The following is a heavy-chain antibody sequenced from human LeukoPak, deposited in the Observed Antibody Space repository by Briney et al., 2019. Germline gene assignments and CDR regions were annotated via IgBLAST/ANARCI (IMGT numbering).Heavy chain of an antibody. CDR1: GFVFDDYT. V-gene: IGHV3-43*01. CDR3: AKEVSGGAYYVWVDY. J-gene: IGHJ4*02. Sequence: PGGSLRLSCAASGFVFDDYTMHWVRQVPGKGLEWVSLISWDGVNTYYADSVKGRFTISRDNSKNSLFLQMDSLRTEDSALYYCAKEVSGGAYYVWVDYWGQGTLVTVSS. D-gene: IGHD3-16*01. CDR2: ISWDGVNT.